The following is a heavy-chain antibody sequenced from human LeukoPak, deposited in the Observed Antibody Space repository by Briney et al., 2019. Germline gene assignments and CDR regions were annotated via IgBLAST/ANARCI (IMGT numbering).Heavy chain of an antibody. D-gene: IGHD5-18*01. V-gene: IGHV3-30*02. Sequence: PGGSLRLSCAASGFTFSSYGMHWVRQAPGKGLEWVAFIRYDGSNKYYADSVKGRFTISRDNSKNTLYLQMNSLRAEDTAVYYCARVTPSLLDYWGQGTLVTVSS. CDR3: ARVTPSLLDY. J-gene: IGHJ4*02. CDR1: GFTFSSYG. CDR2: IRYDGSNK.